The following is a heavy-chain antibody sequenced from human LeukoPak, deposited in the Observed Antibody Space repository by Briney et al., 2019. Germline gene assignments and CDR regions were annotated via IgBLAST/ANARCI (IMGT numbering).Heavy chain of an antibody. CDR2: ISGSGGST. V-gene: IGHV3-23*01. D-gene: IGHD3-9*01. J-gene: IGHJ4*02. Sequence: PGGSLRLSCAASRFNFSSYAMSWVRQAPGKGLEWVSSISGSGGSTYYADSVKGRFTISRDNSKNTLYLQMNSLRAEDTAVYYCAKDPKNFDYYFDYWGQGTLVTASS. CDR3: AKDPKNFDYYFDY. CDR1: RFNFSSYA.